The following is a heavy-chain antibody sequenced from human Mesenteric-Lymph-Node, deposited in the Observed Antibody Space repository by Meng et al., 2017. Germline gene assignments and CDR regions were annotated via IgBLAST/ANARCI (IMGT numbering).Heavy chain of an antibody. CDR2: IYHSGST. J-gene: IGHJ4*02. CDR3: ARRRGGYSLFDY. Sequence: SETLSLTCAVSGYSISSGYYCGWIRQPPGKGLEWIGSIYHSGSTYYNPSLKSRVTISVDTSKNQFSLKLSSVTAADTAVYYCARRRGGYSLFDYWGQGTLVTVSS. CDR1: GYSISSGYY. D-gene: IGHD5-18*01. V-gene: IGHV4-38-2*01.